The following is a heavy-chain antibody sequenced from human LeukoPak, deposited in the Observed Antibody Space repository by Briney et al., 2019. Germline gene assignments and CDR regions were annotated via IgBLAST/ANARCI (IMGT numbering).Heavy chain of an antibody. J-gene: IGHJ5*02. CDR1: GYTFTSYD. V-gene: IGHV1-8*01. CDR2: MNPNSGNT. D-gene: IGHD3-16*01. CDR3: ARDYVKSPQKYAYNWFDP. Sequence: ASVKVSCKASGYTFTSYDINWVRQATGQGLEWMGWMNPNSGNTGYAQKFQGRVTMTRNTSISTAYMELSSLRSEDTAVYYCARDYVKSPQKYAYNWFDPWGQGTLVTVSS.